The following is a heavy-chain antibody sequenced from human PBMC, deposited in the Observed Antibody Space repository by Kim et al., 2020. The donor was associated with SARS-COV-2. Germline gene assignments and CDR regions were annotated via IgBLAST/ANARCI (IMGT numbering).Heavy chain of an antibody. J-gene: IGHJ4*02. V-gene: IGHV3-30*07. CDR3: ARGPGAAAGTDFDY. Sequence: ADSVKGRFTISRDNSKNTLYLQMNSLRAEDTAVYYCARGPGAAAGTDFDYWGQGTLVTVSS. D-gene: IGHD6-13*01.